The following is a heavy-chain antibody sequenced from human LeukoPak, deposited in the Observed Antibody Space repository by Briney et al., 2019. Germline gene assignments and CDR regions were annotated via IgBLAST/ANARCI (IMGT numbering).Heavy chain of an antibody. CDR2: IYHSGST. V-gene: IGHV4-4*02. CDR1: GGSISSSNW. J-gene: IGHJ4*02. Sequence: SGTLSLTCAVSGGSISSSNWWSWVRQPPGKGLEWIGEIYHSGSTNYNPSLKSRVTISVDTSTNQFSLKLSSVTAADTAVYYCARGPYYYDSSGSFDYWGQGTLVTVSS. CDR3: ARGPYYYDSSGSFDY. D-gene: IGHD3-22*01.